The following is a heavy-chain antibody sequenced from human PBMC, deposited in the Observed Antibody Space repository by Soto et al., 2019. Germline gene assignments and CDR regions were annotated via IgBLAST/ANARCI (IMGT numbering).Heavy chain of an antibody. Sequence: EVQLLESGGGLVQPGGSLRLSCAASGFTFSSYAMSWVRQAPGKGLEWVSAISGSGGSTYYADSVKGRFTISRDNSKNTLYLQMNSLRAEDTAVYYCASGDPARREVLVRLLNEYFQHWGQGTLVTVSS. CDR1: GFTFSSYA. D-gene: IGHD4-17*01. CDR2: ISGSGGST. J-gene: IGHJ1*01. CDR3: ASGDPARREVLVRLLNEYFQH. V-gene: IGHV3-23*01.